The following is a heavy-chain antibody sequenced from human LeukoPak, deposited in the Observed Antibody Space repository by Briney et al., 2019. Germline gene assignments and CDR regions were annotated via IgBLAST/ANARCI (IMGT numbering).Heavy chain of an antibody. CDR1: GGSISSYY. Sequence: SETLSLTCTVSGGSISSYYWSWIRQPPGKGLEWIGYIYYSGSTNYNPSLKSRVTISVDTSKNQFSLKLSSVTAADTAVYYCARVNGDYPFDYWGQGTLVTVSS. V-gene: IGHV4-59*01. CDR3: ARVNGDYPFDY. J-gene: IGHJ4*02. CDR2: IYYSGST. D-gene: IGHD4-17*01.